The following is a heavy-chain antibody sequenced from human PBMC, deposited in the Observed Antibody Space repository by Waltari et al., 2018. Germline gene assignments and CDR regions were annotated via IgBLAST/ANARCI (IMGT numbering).Heavy chain of an antibody. Sequence: EVQLVESGGGLVQPGGSLRLSCAASGFTVRSNYMSWVRQAPGKGLEWVSVIYSGGSTYYADSVKGRFTISRDNSKNTLYLQMNSLRAEDTAVYYCASTPYHIAAAGTVYWGQGTLVTVSS. D-gene: IGHD6-13*01. J-gene: IGHJ4*02. V-gene: IGHV3-66*02. CDR1: GFTVRSNY. CDR2: IYSGGST. CDR3: ASTPYHIAAAGTVY.